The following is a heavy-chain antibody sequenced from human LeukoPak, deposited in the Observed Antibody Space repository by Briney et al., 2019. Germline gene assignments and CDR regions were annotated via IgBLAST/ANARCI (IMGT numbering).Heavy chain of an antibody. CDR1: GYSISSGYY. CDR2: IYHSGST. J-gene: IGHJ5*02. Sequence: KPSETLTLTCAVSGYSISSGYYWGWIRQPPGKGLEWIGGIYHSGSTYYNPSLKSRVTISVDTSKNQLSLKLSSVTAADTAVYYCARPSYDFWSGYPHWFDPWGQGTLVTVSS. V-gene: IGHV4-38-2*01. D-gene: IGHD3-3*01. CDR3: ARPSYDFWSGYPHWFDP.